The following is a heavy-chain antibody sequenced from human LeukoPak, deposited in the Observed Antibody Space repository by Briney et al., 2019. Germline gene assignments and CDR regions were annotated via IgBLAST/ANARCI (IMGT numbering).Heavy chain of an antibody. CDR3: ARPFIETPSLGALDY. J-gene: IGHJ4*02. CDR2: INPDSGGT. Sequence: SVKVSCKASGYTFTDYDMHWLRQAPGLGLEWMGWINPDSGGTNYAQNFQGRVTMTRDTSISTAYMELSRLRSDDTAVYYCARPFIETPSLGALDYWGQGTLVTVSS. CDR1: GYTFTDYD. D-gene: IGHD4-23*01. V-gene: IGHV1-2*02.